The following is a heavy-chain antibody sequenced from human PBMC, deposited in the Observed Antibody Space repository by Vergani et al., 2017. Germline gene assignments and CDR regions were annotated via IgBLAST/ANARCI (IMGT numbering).Heavy chain of an antibody. D-gene: IGHD3-9*01. Sequence: QVQLVQSGSELKKPGASVKVSCKASGYTFTSYAMNWVRQAPGPGLEWMGLINTNTWNPTYAQGFTGRCVFSLDTSVSTAYLQISSLKAEDTAVYYWGRESVVRYFNWLFRPENWFDPWGQGTLVTVSS. J-gene: IGHJ5*02. V-gene: IGHV7-4-1*02. CDR3: GRESVVRYFNWLFRPENWFDP. CDR1: GYTFTSYA. CDR2: INTNTWNP.